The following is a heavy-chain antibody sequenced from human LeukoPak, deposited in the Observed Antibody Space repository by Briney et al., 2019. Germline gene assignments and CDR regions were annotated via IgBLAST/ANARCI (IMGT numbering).Heavy chain of an antibody. J-gene: IGHJ4*02. CDR1: GGSFSGYY. D-gene: IGHD2-2*02. V-gene: IGHV4-34*01. Sequence: SETLSLTCAVYGGSFSGYYWSWIRQPPGKGLERIGEINHSGSTNYNPSLKNRVTISVDTSKNQFSLKLSSVTAADTAVYYCATILHCSSTSCFTDEASYWGQGTLVTVSS. CDR3: ATILHCSSTSCFTDEASY. CDR2: INHSGST.